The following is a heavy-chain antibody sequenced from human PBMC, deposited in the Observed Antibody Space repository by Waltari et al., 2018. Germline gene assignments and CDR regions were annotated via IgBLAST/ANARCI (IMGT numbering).Heavy chain of an antibody. D-gene: IGHD3-3*02. V-gene: IGHV4-31*02. CDR3: AGRGAKMFSI. Sequence: QVQLQESGPGLVQPSQTLSLTCRVPGFSLSSGSYYWSWIRQHPGKGLEWSGYISHSGDTDYSPSLRSRLTLSVDTSKNQFSLKLNSVTAADTGVYFCAGRGAKMFSIWGRGTLVTVSS. CDR1: GFSLSSGSYY. J-gene: IGHJ4*02. CDR2: ISHSGDT.